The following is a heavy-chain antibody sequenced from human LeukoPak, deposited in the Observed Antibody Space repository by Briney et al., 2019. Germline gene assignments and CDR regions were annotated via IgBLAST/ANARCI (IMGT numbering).Heavy chain of an antibody. Sequence: SETLSLTCAVYGGSFSGYYWSRIRQPPGKGLEWIGEINHSGSTNYNPSLKSRVTISVDTSKNQFSLKLSSVTAADTAVYYCARDRWLHLYFDYWGQGTLVTVSS. CDR3: ARDRWLHLYFDY. D-gene: IGHD5-24*01. V-gene: IGHV4-34*01. J-gene: IGHJ4*02. CDR2: INHSGST. CDR1: GGSFSGYY.